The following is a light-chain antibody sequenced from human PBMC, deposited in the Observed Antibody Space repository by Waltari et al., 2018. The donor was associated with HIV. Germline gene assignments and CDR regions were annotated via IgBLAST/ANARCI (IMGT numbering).Light chain of an antibody. CDR3: CSYTAIHTLI. Sequence: QSALTQPASVSGSPGQSITISCAGTTRDFGIFDSVSWYQQHPGRAPQLMIFGVYSRPSGVSSRFSGSKSGNTASLTISGLQAEDEANYYCCSYTAIHTLIFGGGTKLTVL. J-gene: IGLJ2*01. V-gene: IGLV2-14*01. CDR2: GVY. CDR1: TRDFGIFDS.